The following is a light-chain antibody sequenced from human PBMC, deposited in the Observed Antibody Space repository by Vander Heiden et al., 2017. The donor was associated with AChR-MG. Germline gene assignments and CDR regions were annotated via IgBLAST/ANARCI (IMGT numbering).Light chain of an antibody. CDR3: SSYTSSSTLGV. J-gene: IGLJ1*01. V-gene: IGLV2-14*01. CDR2: DVT. Sequence: QSALTQPVSVSGSPGQSITISCTGTSSDIGGYNYVSWYQQHPGKAPKVMIYDVTNRPSGVSNRFSGSKSGNTASLTISGLQAEDEADYYCSSYTSSSTLGVFGTGTKVTVL. CDR1: SSDIGGYNY.